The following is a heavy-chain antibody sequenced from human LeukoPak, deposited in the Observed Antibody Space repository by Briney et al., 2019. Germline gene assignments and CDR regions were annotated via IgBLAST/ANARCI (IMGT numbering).Heavy chain of an antibody. CDR2: ISSSSSYI. D-gene: IGHD6-13*01. CDR1: GFTFSSYS. CDR3: ARDGYSSSRPDF. V-gene: IGHV3-21*01. Sequence: GRSLRLSCAASGFTFSSYSMNWVRQAPGEGLEWVSSISSSSSYIYYADSVKGRFTISRDNAKNSLYLQMNSLRAEDTAVYYCARDGYSSSRPDFWGQGTLVTVSS. J-gene: IGHJ4*02.